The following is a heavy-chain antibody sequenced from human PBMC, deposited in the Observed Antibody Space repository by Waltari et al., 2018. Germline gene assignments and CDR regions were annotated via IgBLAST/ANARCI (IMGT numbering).Heavy chain of an antibody. Sequence: QLVQSGAEVKKPGESLRISCKGSGYKFTAYWINWVRQMPGRGLEWMGKIDPSDSDTDYSPSCQGHVSISADKSISTAFLQWSSLKASDTAMYYCATDIVGDTAAFNMWGQGTTVTVSS. J-gene: IGHJ3*02. CDR1: GYKFTAYW. CDR3: ATDIVGDTAAFNM. CDR2: IDPSDSDT. V-gene: IGHV5-10-1*03. D-gene: IGHD5-12*01.